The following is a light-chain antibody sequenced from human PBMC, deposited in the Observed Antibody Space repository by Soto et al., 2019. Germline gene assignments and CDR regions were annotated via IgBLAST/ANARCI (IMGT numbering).Light chain of an antibody. Sequence: EIVLTQSPGTLSLSPGERATLSCRASQAVNSYLAWYQQKPGQAPRLLIYGASTRASDVPARFSGSGSETEFTLTISSLQSEDFAVYYCQHYSDWQPWTFGPGTKVDIK. CDR2: GAS. CDR3: QHYSDWQPWT. J-gene: IGKJ1*01. CDR1: QAVNSY. V-gene: IGKV3-15*01.